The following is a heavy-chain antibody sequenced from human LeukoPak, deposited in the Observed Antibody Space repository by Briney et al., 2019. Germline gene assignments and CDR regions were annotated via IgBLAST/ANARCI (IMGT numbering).Heavy chain of an antibody. CDR1: GFTFSSYW. CDR3: ARASSGYYFYFDY. D-gene: IGHD3-22*01. Sequence: GGSLRLSCAASGFTFSSYWMHWVRQAPGKGLVWVSRINSDGSSTSYADSVKGRFTISRDNAKNTLYLQMNSLRAEDTAVYYCARASSGYYFYFDYWGQGTLVTVSS. V-gene: IGHV3-74*01. CDR2: INSDGSST. J-gene: IGHJ4*02.